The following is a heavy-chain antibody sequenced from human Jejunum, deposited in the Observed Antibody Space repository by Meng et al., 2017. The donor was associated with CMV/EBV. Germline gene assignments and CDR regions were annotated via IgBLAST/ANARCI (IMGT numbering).Heavy chain of an antibody. J-gene: IGHJ5*02. CDR1: VDSISSNSAC. CDR3: TRDQPPLTGTYRWFDP. Sequence: IQLKQSGPGLVKPPQTLSLTCAISVDSISSNSACWNWIRQSPSRGLEWLGRTYYKSKWYSDYAESVKSRIIISPDTSRSQFSLQLSSVIPEDTAVYYCTRDQPPLTGTYRWFDPWGQGILVTVSS. CDR2: TYYKSKWYS. D-gene: IGHD3-16*02. V-gene: IGHV6-1*01.